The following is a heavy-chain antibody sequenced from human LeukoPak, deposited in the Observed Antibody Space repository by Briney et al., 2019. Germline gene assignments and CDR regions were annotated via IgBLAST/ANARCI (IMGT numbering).Heavy chain of an antibody. CDR1: GGSISSYF. D-gene: IGHD5-18*01. J-gene: IGHJ3*02. Sequence: SETLSLTCTVSGGSISSYFWSWIRQPPGDGLEWIGYIYYSGSTNYNPSLKSRVTISVDTSKNQFSLKLSSVTAADTAVYYCASYSGYSYGYAFDIWGQGTMVTVSS. CDR3: ASYSGYSYGYAFDI. V-gene: IGHV4-59*01. CDR2: IYYSGST.